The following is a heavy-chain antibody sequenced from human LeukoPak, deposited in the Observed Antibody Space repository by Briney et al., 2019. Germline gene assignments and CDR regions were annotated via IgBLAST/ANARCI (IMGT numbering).Heavy chain of an antibody. CDR2: IYNSGST. J-gene: IGHJ4*02. V-gene: IGHV4-59*01. Sequence: NPSETLSLTCTVSADSISNYYWTWLRQPPGKGLEWIGYIYNSGSTSYNTSLKSRVTISMDTSKNQFSLKLSSVTAADTAVYYCAAEFSNEQRLDWDYWGQGTLVTVSS. CDR1: ADSISNYY. CDR3: AAEFSNEQRLDWDY. D-gene: IGHD6-25*01.